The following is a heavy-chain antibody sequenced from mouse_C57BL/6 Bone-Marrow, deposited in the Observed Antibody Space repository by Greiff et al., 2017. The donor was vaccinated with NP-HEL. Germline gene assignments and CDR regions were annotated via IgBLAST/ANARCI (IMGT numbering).Heavy chain of an antibody. Sequence: VKLQQPGAELVKPGASVKLSCKASGYTFTSYWMHWVKQRPGQGLEWIGMIHPNSGSTKYNETFLGKDTITADPSYNAAYLQLSSLTSEDTAIFYRARGWFAYWGQGTLVTVSA. V-gene: IGHV1-64*01. CDR1: GYTFTSYW. J-gene: IGHJ3*01. CDR2: IHPNSGST. CDR3: ARGWFAY.